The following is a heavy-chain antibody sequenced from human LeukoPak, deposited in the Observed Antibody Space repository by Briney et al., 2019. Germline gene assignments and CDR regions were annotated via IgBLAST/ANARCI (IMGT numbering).Heavy chain of an antibody. J-gene: IGHJ4*02. D-gene: IGHD6-19*01. CDR3: AKEGRAVAGTCFFDY. V-gene: IGHV3-43*01. Sequence: GGSLRLSCAASGFNFDDYTMHWVRQAPGKGLEWVSLITWTGGNTYYADSVKGRFTISRDNPKNTLYLQMNSLRAEDTAVYYCAKEGRAVAGTCFFDYWGQGTLVTVSS. CDR2: ITWTGGNT. CDR1: GFNFDDYT.